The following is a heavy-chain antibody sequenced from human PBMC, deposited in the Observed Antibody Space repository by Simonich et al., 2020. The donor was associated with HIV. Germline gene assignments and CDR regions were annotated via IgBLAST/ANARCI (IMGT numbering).Heavy chain of an antibody. Sequence: QLQLQESGPGLVKPSETLSLTCTVSGGSINSSNYYWGWIRQPPGKGLGWIGSISFSGSTYNHPSHKSRVTISVDTAANQFSLKLSSVTAADTAVYYCARHRETMVRGLVSYFDYWGQGTLVTVSS. J-gene: IGHJ4*02. CDR3: ARHRETMVRGLVSYFDY. CDR2: ISFSGST. D-gene: IGHD3-10*01. V-gene: IGHV4-39*01. CDR1: GGSINSSNYY.